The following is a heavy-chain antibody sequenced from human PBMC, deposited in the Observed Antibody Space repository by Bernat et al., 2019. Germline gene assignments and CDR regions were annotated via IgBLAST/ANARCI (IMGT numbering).Heavy chain of an antibody. D-gene: IGHD4-17*01. CDR1: GFTFNSYA. J-gene: IGHJ4*02. CDR2: ISNGGRST. Sequence: EVQLLESEGDLVQPGGSLRLSCAASGFTFNSYAMGWVRQVPGKGLEWVSAISNGGRSTYYADSVKGRFTISRDNSKNTMYLQMNSLRAEDTAVYYCAKDRTTVTTVYFDCWGQGTLVTVSS. V-gene: IGHV3-23*01. CDR3: AKDRTTVTTVYFDC.